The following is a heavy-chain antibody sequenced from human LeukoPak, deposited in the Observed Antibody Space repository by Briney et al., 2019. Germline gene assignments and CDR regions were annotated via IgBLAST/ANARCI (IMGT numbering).Heavy chain of an antibody. J-gene: IGHJ4*02. CDR1: GFTFDDYT. CDR3: AKGGSGSQYYFDY. Sequence: GGSLRLSCAASGFTFDDYTMHWVRQAPGKGLEWVFLISWDGGSTYYADSVKGRFTISRDNSKNSLYLQMNSLRTEDTALYYCAKGGSGSQYYFDYWGQGTLVTVSS. V-gene: IGHV3-43*01. CDR2: ISWDGGST. D-gene: IGHD3-3*01.